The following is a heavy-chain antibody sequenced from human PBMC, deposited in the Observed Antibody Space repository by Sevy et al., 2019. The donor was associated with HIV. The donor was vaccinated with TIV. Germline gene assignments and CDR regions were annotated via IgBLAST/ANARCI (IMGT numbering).Heavy chain of an antibody. D-gene: IGHD4-17*01. J-gene: IGHJ6*02. CDR3: ARVSSSDGAHYYYYGMDV. CDR2: ISSSGSTI. CDR1: GFTFSDYY. V-gene: IGHV3-11*01. Sequence: GGSLRLSCAASGFTFSDYYMSWIRQAPGKGLEWVSYISSSGSTIYYADSVKDRFTISRDNAKNSLYLQMNSLRAEDTAVYYCARVSSSDGAHYYYYGMDVWGQGTTVTVSS.